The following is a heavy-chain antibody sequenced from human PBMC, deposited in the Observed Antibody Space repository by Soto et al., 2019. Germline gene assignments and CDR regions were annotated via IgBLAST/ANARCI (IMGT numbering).Heavy chain of an antibody. Sequence: GGSLRLSCAASGFTFSSYAMSWVRQAPGKGLGWVSGISGSGGRTYYADSVKGRFTISRDNSKNTLYLQMNSLRVEDTAVYYCARRNWNYGAFDIWGQGTMVTVSS. CDR2: ISGSGGRT. CDR1: GFTFSSYA. V-gene: IGHV3-23*01. J-gene: IGHJ3*02. D-gene: IGHD1-7*01. CDR3: ARRNWNYGAFDI.